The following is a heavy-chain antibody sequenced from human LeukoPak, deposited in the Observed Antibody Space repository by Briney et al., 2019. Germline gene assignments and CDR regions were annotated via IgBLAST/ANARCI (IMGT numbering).Heavy chain of an antibody. V-gene: IGHV4-39*01. J-gene: IGHJ3*02. CDR1: GGSISSSSYC. CDR2: IYYSGST. CDR3: ARLRLAIQGNASDI. Sequence: PSETLSLTCTVSGGSISSSSYCWGWLRQPPGKGRDWIGSIYYSGSTYYSPSLKSRVTISVDTSKNQFSLRLSSVTAADTAVYYCARLRLAIQGNASDIWGQGTMVTVSS.